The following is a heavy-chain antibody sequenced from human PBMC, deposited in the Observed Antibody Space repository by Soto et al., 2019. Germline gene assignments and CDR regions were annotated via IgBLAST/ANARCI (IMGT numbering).Heavy chain of an antibody. CDR1: GGSVTSGSYY. CDR3: ARAPGYSRPYYFDY. CDR2: IYYSGST. V-gene: IGHV4-61*01. J-gene: IGHJ4*02. Sequence: SETLSLTCTVSGGSVTSGSYYWSWIRQPPGKGLEWIGYIYYSGSTDYNPSLKSRVTMSIDTSKNQFSLKLSSVTAADTAVYYCARAPGYSRPYYFDYWGQGTLVTV. D-gene: IGHD6-13*01.